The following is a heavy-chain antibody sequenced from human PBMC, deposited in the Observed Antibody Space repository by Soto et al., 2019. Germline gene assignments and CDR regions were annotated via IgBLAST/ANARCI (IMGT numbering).Heavy chain of an antibody. J-gene: IGHJ3*02. D-gene: IGHD3-22*01. CDR3: ARRAVLDSSGLDAFDI. Sequence: QLQLQESGSGLVKPSQTLSLTCAVSGGSISSGGYSWSWIRQPPGKGVEWIGYIYHSGSTYYYPSLKSRVAISVDRSKNQFSLKLSSVTAADTAVYYCARRAVLDSSGLDAFDIWGQGTMVTVSS. CDR1: GGSISSGGYS. V-gene: IGHV4-30-2*01. CDR2: IYHSGST.